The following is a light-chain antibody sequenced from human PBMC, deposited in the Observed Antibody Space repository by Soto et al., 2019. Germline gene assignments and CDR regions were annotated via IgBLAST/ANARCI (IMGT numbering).Light chain of an antibody. V-gene: IGKV3-20*01. J-gene: IGKJ1*01. CDR2: GAS. CDR1: QSVSNNY. CDR3: QQYGSSGT. Sequence: ESVLTPYTGTLALSPGERPTLFFRASQSVSNNYLAWYQQKPGQAPRLLIYGASNRATGIPDRFSGSGSGTDFTLTISRLEPEDFAVYYCQQYGSSGTFGQGTKVDIK.